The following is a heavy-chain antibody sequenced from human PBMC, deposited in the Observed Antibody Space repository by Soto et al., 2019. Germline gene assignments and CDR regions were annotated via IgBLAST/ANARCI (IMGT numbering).Heavy chain of an antibody. V-gene: IGHV1-69*01. Sequence: QGQVVQSGVEVRRPGSSVRVSCKASGDTFKNCVISWVRQAPGQGLAWMGGIIPLFGTTDFAQRFQGRLTITTDESTTTAYMELSRLRSEDTATYYCAAELGFGKLSVVWGQGTTVIVSS. CDR3: AAELGFGKLSVV. D-gene: IGHD3-10*01. J-gene: IGHJ6*02. CDR1: GDTFKNCV. CDR2: IIPLFGTT.